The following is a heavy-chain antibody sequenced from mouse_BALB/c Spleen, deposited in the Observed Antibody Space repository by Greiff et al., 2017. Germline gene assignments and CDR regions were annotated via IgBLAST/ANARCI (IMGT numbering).Heavy chain of an antibody. Sequence: QVQLKESGAELVKPGASVKLSCKASGYTFTSYYMYWVKQRPGQGLEWIGEINPSNGGTNFNEKFKSKATLTVDKSSSTAYMQLSSLTSEDSAVYYCTRSYGYDGRDYYAMDYWGQGTSVTVSS. D-gene: IGHD2-2*01. V-gene: IGHV1S81*02. CDR1: GYTFTSYY. CDR3: TRSYGYDGRDYYAMDY. CDR2: INPSNGGT. J-gene: IGHJ4*01.